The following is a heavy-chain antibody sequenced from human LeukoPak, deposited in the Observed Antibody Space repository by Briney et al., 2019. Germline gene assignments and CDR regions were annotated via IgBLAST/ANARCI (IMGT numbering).Heavy chain of an antibody. CDR3: ARIDPIFWSGSPVYYYDY. J-gene: IGHJ4*02. CDR1: GYSISSGYF. D-gene: IGHD3-3*01. V-gene: IGHV4-38-2*02. CDR2: IYHGGST. Sequence: SETLSLTCTVSGYSISSGYFWGWIRQPPGKGLEWIGSIYHGGSTYFNPSLKRRVTISVETSKHHFSLKLSSVTAAATAVYYGARIDPIFWSGSPVYYYDYWGQGTLVTVSS.